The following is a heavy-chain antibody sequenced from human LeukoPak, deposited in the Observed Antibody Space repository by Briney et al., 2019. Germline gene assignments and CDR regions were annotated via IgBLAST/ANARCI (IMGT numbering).Heavy chain of an antibody. J-gene: IGHJ4*02. CDR3: ARDPVDDIVVVPAAPQQGSWYGGYFDY. CDR2: ISYDGSNK. D-gene: IGHD2-2*01. Sequence: GGSLRLSCAASGFTFSSYAMHWVRQAPGKGLEWVAVISYDGSNKYYADSVKGRFTISRDNSKNTLYLQMNSLRAEDTAVYYCARDPVDDIVVVPAAPQQGSWYGGYFDYWGQGTLVTVSS. V-gene: IGHV3-30-3*01. CDR1: GFTFSSYA.